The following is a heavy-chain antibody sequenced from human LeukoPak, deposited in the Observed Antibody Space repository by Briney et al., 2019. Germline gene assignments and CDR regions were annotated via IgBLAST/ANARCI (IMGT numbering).Heavy chain of an antibody. CDR2: MNPNSGNT. Sequence: ASVKVSCKASGYTFTSYDINWVRQATGQGLEWMGWMNPNSGNTGYAQKFQGRVTMTTDTSTSTAYMELRSLRSDDTAVYYCAREAAVTTTPPFDYWGQGTLVTVSS. CDR3: AREAAVTTTPPFDY. D-gene: IGHD4-17*01. CDR1: GYTFTSYD. J-gene: IGHJ4*02. V-gene: IGHV1-8*01.